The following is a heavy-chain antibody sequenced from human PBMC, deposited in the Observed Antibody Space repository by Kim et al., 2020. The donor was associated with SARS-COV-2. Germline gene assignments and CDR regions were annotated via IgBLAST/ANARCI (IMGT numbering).Heavy chain of an antibody. CDR2: IWYDGSNK. D-gene: IGHD3-10*01. CDR3: AKDADIHYGSGSAFDI. V-gene: IGHV3-33*06. Sequence: GGSLRLSCAASGFTFSSYAMHWVRQAPGKGLEWVAAIWYDGSNKYYADSVKGRFTISRDNSKNTLYLQMNSLRAEDTAVYYCAKDADIHYGSGSAFDIWGQGTMVTVSS. CDR1: GFTFSSYA. J-gene: IGHJ3*02.